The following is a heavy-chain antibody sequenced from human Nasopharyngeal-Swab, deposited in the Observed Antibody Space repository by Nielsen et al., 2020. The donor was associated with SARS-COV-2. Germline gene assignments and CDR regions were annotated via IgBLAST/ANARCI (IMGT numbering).Heavy chain of an antibody. D-gene: IGHD6-13*01. V-gene: IGHV3-7*03. CDR3: ARAGGSSWDFDY. CDR1: GFTFSSYW. CDR2: IKQDGSEK. Sequence: GESLKISCAASGFTFSSYWMSWVRQAPGKGLEWVANIKQDGSEKYYVDSVKGRFTISRDNAKNSLYLQMNSLRAEDTAVYYCARAGGSSWDFDYWGQGTLVTVSS. J-gene: IGHJ4*02.